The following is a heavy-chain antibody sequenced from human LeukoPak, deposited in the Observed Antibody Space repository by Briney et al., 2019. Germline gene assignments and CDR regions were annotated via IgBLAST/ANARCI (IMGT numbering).Heavy chain of an antibody. CDR2: ISAYNGNT. CDR3: ARDFVVGATGEGYYYYGMDV. V-gene: IGHV1-18*01. Sequence: ASVKVSCKASGCTFTSYGISWVRQAPGQGLEWMGWISAYNGNTNYAQKLQGRVTMTTDTSTSTAYMELRSLRSDDTAVYYCARDFVVGATGEGYYYYGMDVWGQGTTVTVSS. J-gene: IGHJ6*02. CDR1: GCTFTSYG. D-gene: IGHD1-26*01.